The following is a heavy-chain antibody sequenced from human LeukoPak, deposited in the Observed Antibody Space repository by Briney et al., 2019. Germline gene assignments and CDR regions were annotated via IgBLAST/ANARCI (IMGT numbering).Heavy chain of an antibody. CDR2: INPNSGGT. D-gene: IGHD5-12*01. CDR3: ARDRISGYDTNYYYYYGMDV. Sequence: GASVKVSCKASGYTFTGYYMHRVRQAPGQGLEWMGWINPNSGGTNYAQKFQGRVTMTRDTSISTAYMELSRLRSDDTAVYYCARDRISGYDTNYYYYYGMDVWGQGTTVTVSS. CDR1: GYTFTGYY. V-gene: IGHV1-2*02. J-gene: IGHJ6*02.